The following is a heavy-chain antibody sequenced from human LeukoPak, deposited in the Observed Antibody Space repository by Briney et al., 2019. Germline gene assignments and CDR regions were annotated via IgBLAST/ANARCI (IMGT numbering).Heavy chain of an antibody. J-gene: IGHJ6*04. CDR1: GGTFSSYA. V-gene: IGHV1-69*13. CDR2: IIPIFGTA. D-gene: IGHD2-15*01. CDR3: ARDPPYCSGGSCYSGYYGMDV. Sequence: ASVKVSCKASGGTFSSYAISWVRQAPGQGLEWMGGIIPIFGTANYAQKFQGSVTITADESTSTAYMELSSLRSEDTAVYYCARDPPYCSGGSCYSGYYGMDVWGKGTTVTVSS.